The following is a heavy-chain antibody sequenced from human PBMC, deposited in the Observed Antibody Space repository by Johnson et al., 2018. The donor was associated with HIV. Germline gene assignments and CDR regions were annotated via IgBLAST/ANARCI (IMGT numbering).Heavy chain of an antibody. D-gene: IGHD2-21*02. CDR1: GFSVSSNY. CDR3: ARDCHCDFTCTLDAFDI. Sequence: VQLVESGGGLVQPGGSLRLSCAASGFSVSSNYMSWVRQAPGKGLEWVSVIFGGGTTYYTDSVKGRFTISRDNAKNSLYLQMNSLRAEDTAVYYCARDCHCDFTCTLDAFDIWGQGTMVIVSS. CDR2: IFGGGTT. V-gene: IGHV3-66*01. J-gene: IGHJ3*02.